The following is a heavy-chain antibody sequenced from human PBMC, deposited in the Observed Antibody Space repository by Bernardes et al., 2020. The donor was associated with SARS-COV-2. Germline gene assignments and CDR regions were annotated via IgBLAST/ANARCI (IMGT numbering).Heavy chain of an antibody. Sequence: GGSLRLSCAASGFTFTVNGMHWFRQAPGKGLEWVAFISPAATHKFYADSVKGRFTISRDISKTTLYLQMNGLRPEDTAIYFCAKDQGYWGKFGLWGRGTPVTVAS. CDR1: GFTFTVNG. CDR2: ISPAATHK. CDR3: AKDQGYWGKFGL. D-gene: IGHD7-27*01. J-gene: IGHJ2*01. V-gene: IGHV3-30*02.